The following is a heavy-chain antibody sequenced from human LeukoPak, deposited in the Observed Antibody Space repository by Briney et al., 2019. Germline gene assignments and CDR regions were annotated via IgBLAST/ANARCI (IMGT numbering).Heavy chain of an antibody. CDR3: AKGGAPSSQYAPWWFDP. V-gene: IGHV3-66*01. J-gene: IGHJ5*02. D-gene: IGHD6-19*01. CDR2: IYGDGAT. Sequence: GGSLRLSCAASGFTVSNNYMTWVRQAAGKGLEWVSVIYGDGATHYADSVKGRFIISRDNSKNTLDLQMHSLRVEDTAVYYCAKGGAPSSQYAPWWFDPWGQGTLVTVSS. CDR1: GFTVSNNY.